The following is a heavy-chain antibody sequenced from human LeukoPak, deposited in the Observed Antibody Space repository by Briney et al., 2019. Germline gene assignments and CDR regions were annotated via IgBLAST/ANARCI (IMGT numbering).Heavy chain of an antibody. V-gene: IGHV4-38-2*01. CDR1: GYSISSGYF. CDR2: IYHSGTT. J-gene: IGHJ4*02. Sequence: SETLSLTCAVSGYSISSGYFWGWIRQPPGKDLEWIGSIYHSGTTYYNLFLKSRVTMSVDTSKNHFSLKVNSVTAADTAVYYCARAYSNTPGNHCFDYWGQGTLVTVPS. D-gene: IGHD6-13*01. CDR3: ARAYSNTPGNHCFDY.